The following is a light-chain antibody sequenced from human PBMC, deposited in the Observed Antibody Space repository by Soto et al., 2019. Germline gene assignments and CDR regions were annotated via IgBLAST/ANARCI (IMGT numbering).Light chain of an antibody. CDR3: QQLYTYPLT. Sequence: DIQLTQSPSFLSASVGDRVTVTCRVSQGVNSYLAWYQQKPGKAPQLLIYTASTLQSGVPSRFSGSGSGTEFTLTSTSRQPEDFAAYYGQQLYTYPLTFGGGTKVESK. CDR1: QGVNSY. V-gene: IGKV1-9*01. CDR2: TAS. J-gene: IGKJ4*02.